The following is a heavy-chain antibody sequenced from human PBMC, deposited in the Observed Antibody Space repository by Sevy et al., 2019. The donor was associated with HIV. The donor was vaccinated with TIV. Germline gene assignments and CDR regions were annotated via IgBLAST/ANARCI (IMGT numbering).Heavy chain of an antibody. J-gene: IGHJ6*02. D-gene: IGHD3-3*01. CDR3: VKDSIFDDSSGCYRPFYYYGMDV. CDR1: GFTFSGSA. V-gene: IGHV3-64D*09. Sequence: GGSLRLSCSASGFTFSGSALHWVRQAPGKGLEYVSVISSSGRGTYYAESVKGRFTISRDNSKNTLYLQMRSLMTEDTVVYYCVKDSIFDDSSGCYRPFYYYGMDVWGQGTSVTVSS. CDR2: ISSSGRGT.